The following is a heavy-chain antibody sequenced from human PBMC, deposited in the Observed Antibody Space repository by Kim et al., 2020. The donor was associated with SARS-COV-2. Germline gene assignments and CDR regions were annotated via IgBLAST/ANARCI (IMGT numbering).Heavy chain of an antibody. CDR1: GGSISRGDYY. CDR2: IFYSGST. V-gene: IGHV4-30-4*01. D-gene: IGHD3-22*01. CDR3: ARGVLSSVYFSGDYWYFDL. Sequence: SETLSLTCTVSGGSISRGDYYWSWIRQPPGKGLEWIGYIFYSGSTSYNPSLKSRITISVDTSKNQFSLKLSSVTAADTAVYYCARGVLSSVYFSGDYWYFDLWGRGTLVTVSS. J-gene: IGHJ2*01.